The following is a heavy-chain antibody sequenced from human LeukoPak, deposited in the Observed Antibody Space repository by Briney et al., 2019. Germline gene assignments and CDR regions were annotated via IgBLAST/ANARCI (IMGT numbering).Heavy chain of an antibody. CDR1: GFTFSSYG. J-gene: IGHJ4*02. D-gene: IGHD3-22*01. Sequence: GRSLRLFCAASGFTFSSYGMHWVRQAPGKGLEWVAVISYDGSNKYYADSVKGRFTISRDNSKNTLYLQMNSLRAEDTAVYYCAKGQGSYYDSSGYYLFDYWGQGTLVTVSS. CDR3: AKGQGSYYDSSGYYLFDY. V-gene: IGHV3-30*18. CDR2: ISYDGSNK.